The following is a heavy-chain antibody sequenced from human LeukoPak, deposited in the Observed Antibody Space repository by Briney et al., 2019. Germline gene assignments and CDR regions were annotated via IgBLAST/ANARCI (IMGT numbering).Heavy chain of an antibody. J-gene: IGHJ5*02. V-gene: IGHV4-59*08. Sequence: PSETLSLTCTVSGGSISSYYWSWIRQPPGKGLEWIGYIYYSGSTNYNPSLKSRVTISLDTSKNYFSLKLSSVTAADTAVYYCARGAYFYGSGINWFDPWGQGTLITVSS. CDR3: ARGAYFYGSGINWFDP. CDR1: GGSISSYY. CDR2: IYYSGST. D-gene: IGHD3-10*01.